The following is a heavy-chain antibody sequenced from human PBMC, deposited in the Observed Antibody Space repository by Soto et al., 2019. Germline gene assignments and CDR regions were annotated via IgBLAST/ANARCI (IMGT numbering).Heavy chain of an antibody. Sequence: HPGGSLRLSCAASGFTVSTKFMSWVRQAPGNGLEWVSVIFSGDITYYADSVKGRFTISRDNSRNTLFLQMNSLRVEDTAVYYCVRGGYHGGGYYYLDYWGQGTLVTVSS. CDR1: GFTVSTKF. D-gene: IGHD3-22*01. CDR2: IFSGDIT. J-gene: IGHJ4*02. CDR3: VRGGYHGGGYYYLDY. V-gene: IGHV3-53*01.